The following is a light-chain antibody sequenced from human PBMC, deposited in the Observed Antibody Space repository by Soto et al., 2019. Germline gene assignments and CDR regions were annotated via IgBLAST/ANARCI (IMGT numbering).Light chain of an antibody. CDR2: WAS. V-gene: IGKV4-1*01. CDR1: QSILYSSNNKNY. CDR3: QQYNNWPLT. J-gene: IGKJ3*01. Sequence: DIVMTQSPDSLAVSLGERATINCKSSQSILYSSNNKNYLAWYQQKPGQPPKLLIYWASTRESGVPDRFSGSGSGTDFTLTISSLQAEDVAVYYCQQYNNWPLTFGPGTKVDIK.